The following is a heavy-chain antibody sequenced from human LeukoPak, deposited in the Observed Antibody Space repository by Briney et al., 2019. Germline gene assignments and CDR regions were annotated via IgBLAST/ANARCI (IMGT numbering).Heavy chain of an antibody. D-gene: IGHD4-17*01. V-gene: IGHV3-23*01. CDR2: ISDSGDGT. J-gene: IGHJ2*01. Sequence: PGGSLRLSCAASGFTFRTYAMSWVRQAPGKGLEWVSGISDSGDGTYYAESVKGRFTISRDNSKNTLFLQMNSLRADDTAKYYCARVFHPLGNGDYAGGRSGPWYFDLWGRGTLVTVSS. CDR1: GFTFRTYA. CDR3: ARVFHPLGNGDYAGGRSGPWYFDL.